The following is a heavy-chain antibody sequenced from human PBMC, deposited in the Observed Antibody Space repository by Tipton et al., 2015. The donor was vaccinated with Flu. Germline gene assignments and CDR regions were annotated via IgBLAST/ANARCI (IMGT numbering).Heavy chain of an antibody. D-gene: IGHD6-13*01. CDR3: ASKSWVDYYYGMDV. Sequence: QLVQSGGVVVQPGGSLRLSCAASGFTFSSYSMNWVRQAPGKGLEWVSSISSSSSYIYYADSVKGRFTISRDNAKNSLYLQMNSLRAEDTAVYYCASKSWVDYYYGMDVWGQGTTVTVSS. CDR2: ISSSSSYI. V-gene: IGHV3-21*01. CDR1: GFTFSSYS. J-gene: IGHJ6*02.